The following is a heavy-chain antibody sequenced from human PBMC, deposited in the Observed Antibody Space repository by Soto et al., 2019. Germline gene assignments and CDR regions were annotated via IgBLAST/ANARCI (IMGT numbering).Heavy chain of an antibody. CDR3: AREGYNVSNVGNFDL. J-gene: IGHJ2*01. Sequence: QVQLQESGPGLVKPSGTLSLTCAVSRGSISSSNWWCGFRQSPGQGLEWIGAMYHTGVTNYNPSLKTRFTMSVDKSKNQFSLQLSSVTAADTSGYYCAREGYNVSNVGNFDLWGRGTLVPVTS. D-gene: IGHD5-18*01. V-gene: IGHV4-4*02. CDR1: RGSISSSNW. CDR2: MYHTGVT.